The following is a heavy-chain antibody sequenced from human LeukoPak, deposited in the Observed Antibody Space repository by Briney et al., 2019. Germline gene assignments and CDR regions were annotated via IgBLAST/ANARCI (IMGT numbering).Heavy chain of an antibody. Sequence: PSQTLSLTCTVSGGSISSGDYYWSWIRQPPGKGLEWIGYIYYSGSTYYNPSLKSRVTISVDTSKNQFSLKLSSVTAADTAVYYCARAPPLWFGELFPGAFDIWGQGTMVTVSS. CDR1: GGSISSGDYY. CDR3: ARAPPLWFGELFPGAFDI. CDR2: IYYSGST. V-gene: IGHV4-30-4*01. J-gene: IGHJ3*02. D-gene: IGHD3-10*01.